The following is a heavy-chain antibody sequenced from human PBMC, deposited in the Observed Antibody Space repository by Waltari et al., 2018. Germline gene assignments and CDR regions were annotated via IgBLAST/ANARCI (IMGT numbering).Heavy chain of an antibody. CDR1: GGSFSGYY. CDR2: INHSGSP. V-gene: IGHV4-34*01. CDR3: ARGRGIVLMVYAISPKAHNFDY. D-gene: IGHD2-8*01. Sequence: QVQLQQWGAGLLKPSETLSLTCAVYGGSFSGYYWSWIRQPPGKGMEWIGEINHSGSPNDNPSLKSRVTISVDTSKNQFSLKLSSVTAADTAVYYGARGRGIVLMVYAISPKAHNFDYWGQGTLVTVSS. J-gene: IGHJ4*02.